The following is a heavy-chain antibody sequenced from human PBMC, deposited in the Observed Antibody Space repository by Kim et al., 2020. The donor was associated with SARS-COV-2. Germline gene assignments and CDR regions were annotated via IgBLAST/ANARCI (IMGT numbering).Heavy chain of an antibody. J-gene: IGHJ4*02. D-gene: IGHD3-22*01. CDR1: GYTFTAYG. Sequence: ASVKVSCKASGYTFTAYGFTWVRQAPGQGLEWVGWISAYSGATNYAQELQGRVTITTDTSTRTASMELRSLRSDDTAAYYCARRGGGRGYYFDFWGPVT. CDR2: ISAYSGAT. V-gene: IGHV1-18*01. CDR3: ARRGGGRGYYFDF.